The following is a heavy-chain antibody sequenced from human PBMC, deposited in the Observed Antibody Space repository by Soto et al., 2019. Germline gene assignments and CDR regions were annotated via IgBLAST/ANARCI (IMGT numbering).Heavy chain of an antibody. Sequence: QVQLQESGPGLVKPSQTLSLTCTVSGGSISSGDYYWSWIRQPPGKGLEWIGYIYYSGSTYYNPSLKSRVTISVDTSKNQFSLKLSSVTAADTAVYYCARTPGLDAAAGRSLDYWGQGTLVTVSS. D-gene: IGHD6-13*01. V-gene: IGHV4-30-4*01. J-gene: IGHJ4*02. CDR3: ARTPGLDAAAGRSLDY. CDR2: IYYSGST. CDR1: GGSISSGDYY.